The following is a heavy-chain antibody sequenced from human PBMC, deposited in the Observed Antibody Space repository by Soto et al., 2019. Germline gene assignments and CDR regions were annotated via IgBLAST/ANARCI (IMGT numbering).Heavy chain of an antibody. D-gene: IGHD6-13*01. Sequence: SETLSLTCTVSGGSISSYYWSWIRQPAGKGLEWIGRIYSSGSTNYNPSLKSRVTMSVDTSKSQFSLKVTSVTAADTAVYYCARISAAAVLYFDYWGQGTLVTVSS. J-gene: IGHJ4*02. CDR2: IYSSGST. CDR3: ARISAAAVLYFDY. CDR1: GGSISSYY. V-gene: IGHV4-4*07.